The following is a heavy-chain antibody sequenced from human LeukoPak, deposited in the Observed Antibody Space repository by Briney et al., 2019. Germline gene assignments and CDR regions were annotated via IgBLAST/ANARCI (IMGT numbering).Heavy chain of an antibody. Sequence: SESLSLTCTVSGGSISSYYWSWIRQPPGKGLEWIGYIYYSGSTNYNPSLKSRVTISVDTSKNQFSLKLSSVTAADTAVYYCARVNRRDGYNLVDYSGQGTLVTVSS. CDR3: ARVNRRDGYNLVDY. V-gene: IGHV4-59*01. CDR2: IYYSGST. CDR1: GGSISSYY. J-gene: IGHJ4*02. D-gene: IGHD5-24*01.